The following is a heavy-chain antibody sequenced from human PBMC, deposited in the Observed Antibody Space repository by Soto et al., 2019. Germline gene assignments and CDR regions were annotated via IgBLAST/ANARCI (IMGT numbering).Heavy chain of an antibody. CDR2: ISAYNGNT. Sequence: QVRLVQSGAEVKKPGASVKVSCKASGYTFTSYGMSWVRQAPGQGLEWVGWISAYNGNTNYAQKLQGRVTMTTDTSTSTAYTELRTLRSDDTAVYYCARALAKYYDFWSGHSPQFDYWGQGTLVTVSS. J-gene: IGHJ4*02. CDR1: GYTFTSYG. V-gene: IGHV1-18*01. D-gene: IGHD3-3*01. CDR3: ARALAKYYDFWSGHSPQFDY.